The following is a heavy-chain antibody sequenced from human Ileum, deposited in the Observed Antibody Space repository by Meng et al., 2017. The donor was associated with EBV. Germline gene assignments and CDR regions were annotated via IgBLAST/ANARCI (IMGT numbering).Heavy chain of an antibody. CDR1: GGSISRSDW. D-gene: IGHD3-22*01. V-gene: IGHV4-4*02. CDR3: ASSDYYRSDY. J-gene: IGHJ4*02. Sequence: QVRLQKAGPGLVHPSEALSLPCAGSGGSISRSDWWSWVRQPPGKGLEWIGETSHSGSNNYSPSLKSRVTISLDKSKNQLSLKLNSVTAADTAVYYCASSDYYRSDYWGQGTLVTVSS. CDR2: TSHSGSN.